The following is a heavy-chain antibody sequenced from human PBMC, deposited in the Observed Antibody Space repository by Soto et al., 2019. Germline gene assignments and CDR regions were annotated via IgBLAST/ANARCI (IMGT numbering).Heavy chain of an antibody. D-gene: IGHD1-26*01. CDR2: ISYDGSNK. J-gene: IGHJ6*02. CDR3: ARDKVGATTGYYYYGMDV. V-gene: IGHV3-30-3*01. Sequence: GGSLRLSCAASGFTFSSYAMHWVRQAPGKGLEWVAVISYDGSNKYYADSVKGRFTISRDNSKNTLYLQMNSLRAEDTAVYYCARDKVGATTGYYYYGMDVWGQGTTVTVS. CDR1: GFTFSSYA.